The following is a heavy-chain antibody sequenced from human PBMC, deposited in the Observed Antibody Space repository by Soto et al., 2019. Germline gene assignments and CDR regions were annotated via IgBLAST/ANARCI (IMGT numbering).Heavy chain of an antibody. D-gene: IGHD3-3*01. CDR2: IYYSGST. CDR3: ARDLRIYDFWSGSRPYGMDV. Sequence: SETLSLTCTVSGGSISSGGYYWSWIRQHPGKSLEWIGYIYYSGSTYYNPSLKSRVTISVDTSKNQFSLKLSSVTAADTAVYYCARDLRIYDFWSGSRPYGMDVWGQGTTVTVSS. V-gene: IGHV4-31*03. CDR1: GGSISSGGYY. J-gene: IGHJ6*02.